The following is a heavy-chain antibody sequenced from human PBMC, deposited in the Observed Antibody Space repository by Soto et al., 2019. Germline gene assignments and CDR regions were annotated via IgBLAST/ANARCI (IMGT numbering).Heavy chain of an antibody. CDR2: IIPILGTA. CDR1: GGTFSSYA. J-gene: IGHJ4*02. CDR3: ARIPNYYDSSGHPD. Sequence: SVKVSCKASGGTFSSYAISWVRQAPGQGLEWMGGIIPILGTANYAQKFQGRVTITADKSTSTAYMELSSLRSEDTAVYYCARIPNYYDSSGHPDWGQGTLVTVSS. V-gene: IGHV1-69*10. D-gene: IGHD3-22*01.